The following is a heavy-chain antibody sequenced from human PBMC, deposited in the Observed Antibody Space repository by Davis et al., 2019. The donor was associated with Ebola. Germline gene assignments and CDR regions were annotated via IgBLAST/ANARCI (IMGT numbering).Heavy chain of an antibody. D-gene: IGHD6-13*01. Sequence: PGGSLRLSCAASGFTFSRYWMHWVRQAPGKGLVWVSRISTDVSSTSYADSVKGRFTISRDNAKNTLYLQMNSLRAEDTAVYYCVRDRYSSSWLQGFDPWGQGTLVTVSS. CDR1: GFTFSRYW. J-gene: IGHJ5*02. CDR2: ISTDVSST. V-gene: IGHV3-74*01. CDR3: VRDRYSSSWLQGFDP.